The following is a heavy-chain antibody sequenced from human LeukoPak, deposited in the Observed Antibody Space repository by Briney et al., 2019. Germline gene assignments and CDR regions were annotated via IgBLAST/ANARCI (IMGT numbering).Heavy chain of an antibody. CDR1: GGSISSGSYY. CDR2: IYTSGST. J-gene: IGHJ1*01. V-gene: IGHV4-61*02. CDR3: AREEYCSSTSCYVPFQH. D-gene: IGHD2-2*01. Sequence: SQTLSLTCTVSGGSISSGSYYWSWIRQPAGKGLEWIGRIYTSGSTNYNPSLKSRVTISVDTSKNQFSLKLSSVTAADTAVYYCAREEYCSSTSCYVPFQHWGQGTLVTASS.